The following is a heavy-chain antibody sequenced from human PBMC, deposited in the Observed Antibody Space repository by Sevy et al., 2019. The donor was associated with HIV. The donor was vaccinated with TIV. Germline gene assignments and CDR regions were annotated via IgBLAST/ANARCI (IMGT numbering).Heavy chain of an antibody. CDR2: FDPEDGET. V-gene: IGHV1-24*01. D-gene: IGHD3-22*01. J-gene: IGHJ4*02. CDR3: ATTKDYYEDNGDPFDY. CDR1: GSTLTNLS. Sequence: ASVKVSCKVSGSTLTNLSMHWVRQAPGKGLEWMGTFDPEDGETMYAQKFQVTVTMTEDTSTDTAYMELSSLRSEDTAVYYCATTKDYYEDNGDPFDYWGQGTLVTVSS.